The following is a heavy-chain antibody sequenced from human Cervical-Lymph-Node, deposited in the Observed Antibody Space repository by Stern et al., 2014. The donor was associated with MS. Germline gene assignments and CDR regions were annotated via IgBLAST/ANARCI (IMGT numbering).Heavy chain of an antibody. CDR3: GVVVVAAKYYYGMDV. V-gene: IGHV1-69*01. J-gene: IGHJ6*02. CDR1: GGTFSSYA. CDR2: IIPIFGTA. D-gene: IGHD2-15*01. Sequence: QVQLVQSGAEVKKPGSSVKVSCKASGGTFSSYAISWVRQAPGQGLEWMGGIIPIFGTANYAQKFQGRVTITADESTSTAYMELSSLRSEDRAVYYCGVVVVAAKYYYGMDVWGQGTTVTVSS.